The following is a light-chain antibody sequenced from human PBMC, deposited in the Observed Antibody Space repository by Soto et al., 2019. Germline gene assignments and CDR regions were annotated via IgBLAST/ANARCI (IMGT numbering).Light chain of an antibody. V-gene: IGKV1-13*02. Sequence: AIQLTQSPSSLSASVGDRVTITCRASQGISSALAWYQQKPGKAPKLLIYDASSLESGVPSRFSGSGSGTDFTLTISCLQPEDFANYYCQQFNSYPLTFGGWTKVEIK. CDR3: QQFNSYPLT. CDR2: DAS. J-gene: IGKJ4*01. CDR1: QGISSA.